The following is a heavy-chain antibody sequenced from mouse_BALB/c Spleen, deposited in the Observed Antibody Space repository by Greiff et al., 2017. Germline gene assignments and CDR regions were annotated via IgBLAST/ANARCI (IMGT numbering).Heavy chain of an antibody. CDR2: IYPYNGGT. J-gene: IGHJ4*01. V-gene: IGHV1S29*02. Sequence: EVKLMESGPELVKPGASVKISCKASGYTFTDYNMHWVKQSHGKSLEWIGYIYPYNGGTGYNQKFKSKATLTVDNSSSTAYMELRSPTSEDSTVYYCARIHGNYYAMDYWGQGTSVTVSS. D-gene: IGHD2-1*01. CDR1: GYTFTDYN. CDR3: ARIHGNYYAMDY.